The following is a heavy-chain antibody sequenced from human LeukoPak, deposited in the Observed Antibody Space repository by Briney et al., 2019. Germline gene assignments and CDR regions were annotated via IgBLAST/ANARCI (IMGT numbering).Heavy chain of an antibody. CDR1: GGSISSSNW. D-gene: IGHD3-3*01. Sequence: PSETLSLTCAVSGGSISSSNWWSWVRQPPGKGLEWIGEIYHSGSTNYNPSLKSRVTISVDKSKNQFSLKLSSVTAADTAVYYCARGSTIFGVPSPGDYWGQGTLVTVSS. CDR3: ARGSTIFGVPSPGDY. J-gene: IGHJ4*02. V-gene: IGHV4-4*02. CDR2: IYHSGST.